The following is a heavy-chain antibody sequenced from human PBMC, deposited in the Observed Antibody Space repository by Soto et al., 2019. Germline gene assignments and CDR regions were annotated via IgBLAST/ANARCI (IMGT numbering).Heavy chain of an antibody. CDR3: ARGLYSSSLLTEFDP. D-gene: IGHD6-6*01. CDR1: GGSISSGGYS. J-gene: IGHJ5*02. CDR2: IYHSGST. Sequence: SETLSLTCAVSGGSISSGGYSWSWIRQPPGKGLEWIGYIYHSGSTYYNPSLKSRVTISVDRSKNQFSLKLSSVTAADTAVYYCARGLYSSSLLTEFDPWGQGTLVTAPQ. V-gene: IGHV4-30-2*01.